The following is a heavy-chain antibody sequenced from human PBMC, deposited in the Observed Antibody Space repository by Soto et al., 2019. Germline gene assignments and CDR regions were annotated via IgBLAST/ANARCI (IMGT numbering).Heavy chain of an antibody. CDR1: GDSVSSNSAA. CDR2: TYYRSKWYN. V-gene: IGHV6-1*01. D-gene: IGHD6-13*01. J-gene: IGHJ4*02. CDR3: ARDYYSGDSSSWYLNYFDY. Sequence: QVQLQQSGPGLVKPSQTLSLTCAISGDSVSSNSAAWNWIRQSPSRGLEWLGRTYYRSKWYNDYAVSVKSRITINPDTSKNPFSLQLNSVTPEDTAVYYCARDYYSGDSSSWYLNYFDYWGQGTLVTVSS.